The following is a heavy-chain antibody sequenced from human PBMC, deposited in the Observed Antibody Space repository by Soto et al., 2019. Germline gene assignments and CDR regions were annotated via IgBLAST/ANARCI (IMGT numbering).Heavy chain of an antibody. Sequence: QVQLQESGPGLVKPSETLSLTCTVSGYSISSGYYWGWIRQPPGKGLEWIGSIYHSGSTYYNPSLKSRVTISVDTSKNQFSLKLSSVTAADTAVYYCARGPYYDCWSGYPFDYWGQGTLVTVSS. CDR2: IYHSGST. J-gene: IGHJ4*02. CDR3: ARGPYYDCWSGYPFDY. D-gene: IGHD3-3*01. V-gene: IGHV4-38-2*02. CDR1: GYSISSGYY.